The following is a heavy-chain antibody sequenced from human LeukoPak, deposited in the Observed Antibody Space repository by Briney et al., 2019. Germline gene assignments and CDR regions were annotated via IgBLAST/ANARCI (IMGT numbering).Heavy chain of an antibody. Sequence: PGGSLRLSCAASGFTFNTYTMNWVRQAPGKGLEWVCSLSSSSSYIYYADSVKGRFTVSRDNANNSLYLQMNSLRAEDTAVYYCARHRDLDYWGQGTLVTVSS. V-gene: IGHV3-21*01. CDR2: LSSSSSYI. CDR1: GFTFNTYT. CDR3: ARHRDLDY. J-gene: IGHJ4*02.